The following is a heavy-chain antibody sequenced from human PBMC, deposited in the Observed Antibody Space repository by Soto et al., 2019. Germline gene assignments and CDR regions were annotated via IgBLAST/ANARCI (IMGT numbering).Heavy chain of an antibody. CDR2: INPSGGST. CDR3: ARVYCSGGGCYGIDY. D-gene: IGHD2-15*01. J-gene: IGHJ4*02. Sequence: GASVKVSCKASGYTFTSSYMHWVRQAPGQGLEWVGIINPSGGSTSYAQKFQGRLTMTRDTSTSTVYMELSSLRSEDTAAYYCARVYCSGGGCYGIDYWGQGTLVTVSS. V-gene: IGHV1-46*01. CDR1: GYTFTSSY.